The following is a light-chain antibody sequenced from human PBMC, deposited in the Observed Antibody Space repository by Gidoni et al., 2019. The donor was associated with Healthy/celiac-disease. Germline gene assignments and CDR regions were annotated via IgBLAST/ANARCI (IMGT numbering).Light chain of an antibody. CDR3: QQYGSSPLT. J-gene: IGKJ4*01. Sequence: EIVLTQSPGTLSLSPGDRATLSCRASQSVSSSYFAWYQQKPGQAPRLLIYGASSRATGIPDRFSGSGSGTDFTLTISRLEPEDVAVYYCQQYGSSPLTFGGGTKVEIK. CDR1: QSVSSSY. CDR2: GAS. V-gene: IGKV3-20*01.